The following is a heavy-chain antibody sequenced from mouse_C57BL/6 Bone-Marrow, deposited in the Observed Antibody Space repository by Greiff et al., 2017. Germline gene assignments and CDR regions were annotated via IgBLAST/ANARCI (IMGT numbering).Heavy chain of an antibody. CDR3: ARSDYDYYYFDD. CDR2: INPGSGGT. V-gene: IGHV1-54*01. Sequence: VQLQQSGAELVRPGTSVKVSCKASGYAFTNYLIEWVKQRPGQGLEWIGVINPGSGGTNYNEKFKGKATLTADKSSSTAYMQLSSLTSEDSAVYFCARSDYDYYYFDDWGQGTTLTVSS. CDR1: GYAFTNYL. D-gene: IGHD2-4*01. J-gene: IGHJ2*01.